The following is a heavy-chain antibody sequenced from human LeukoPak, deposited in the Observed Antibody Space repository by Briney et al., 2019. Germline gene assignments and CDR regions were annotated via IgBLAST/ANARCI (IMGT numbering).Heavy chain of an antibody. V-gene: IGHV4-39*01. CDR2: IYYSGST. Sequence: SETLSLTCSVSGGSISRSTYYWGCVRQPPGKGLEWIGSIYYSGSTYYNPSLKSRVTISVDTSKNQFSLKLSSVTAADTAVYYCARSSSTSFPIDYWGQGTLVTVSS. CDR1: GGSISRSTYY. J-gene: IGHJ4*02. D-gene: IGHD2-2*01. CDR3: ARSSSTSFPIDY.